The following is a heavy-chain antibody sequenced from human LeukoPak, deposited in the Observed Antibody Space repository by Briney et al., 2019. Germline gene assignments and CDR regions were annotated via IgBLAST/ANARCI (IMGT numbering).Heavy chain of an antibody. CDR3: AKNYYYDNTGYWGAFDI. D-gene: IGHD3-22*01. Sequence: GASVKVSCKASGYTFTSYGIGWVRQAPGQGLECMGCISTYNGKRNYAQKFQDRVTMTTDTSTSTAYMELRSLRSDDTAIYHCAKNYYYDNTGYWGAFDIWGQGTMVTVSS. V-gene: IGHV1-18*01. CDR1: GYTFTSYG. J-gene: IGHJ3*02. CDR2: ISTYNGKR.